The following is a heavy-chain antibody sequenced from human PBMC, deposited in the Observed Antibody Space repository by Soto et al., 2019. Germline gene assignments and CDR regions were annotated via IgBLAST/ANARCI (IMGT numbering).Heavy chain of an antibody. CDR3: AKVSRKGSAIDFDY. Sequence: QVQLVQSGAELKKPGASVKVSCKASGYTFSNYDMNWVRQATGQGPEWIGWVNPNNGETGYAQKFQGRVTLTTDTSTTTAYMELTSLRSEDTAIYYCAKVSRKGSAIDFDYWGQGTLITVSS. J-gene: IGHJ4*02. V-gene: IGHV1-8*01. CDR1: GYTFSNYD. D-gene: IGHD3-10*01. CDR2: VNPNNGET.